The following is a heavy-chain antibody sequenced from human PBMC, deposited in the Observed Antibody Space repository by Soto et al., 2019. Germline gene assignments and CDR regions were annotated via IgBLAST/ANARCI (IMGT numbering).Heavy chain of an antibody. J-gene: IGHJ6*02. Sequence: GSLRLSFEVSGLTFNTSVMDWVRQAPGKGLEWLAVISYDGATQYYGDTVKGRFTISRDNSKNTLFLHMGRLRAEDTAMYYCATKARVTKYLYYGRDVWGLGTTVTVSS. CDR1: GLTFNTSV. V-gene: IGHV3-30*03. CDR2: ISYDGATQ. D-gene: IGHD2-21*02. CDR3: ATKARVTKYLYYGRDV.